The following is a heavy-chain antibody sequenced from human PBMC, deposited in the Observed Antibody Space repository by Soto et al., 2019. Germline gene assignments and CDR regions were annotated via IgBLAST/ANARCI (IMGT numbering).Heavy chain of an antibody. CDR3: ARRGGSSQGDDY. CDR2: INPNSGGT. V-gene: IGHV1-2*02. Sequence: QVQLVQSGAEVKKPGASVKVSCKASGYTFTGYYMHWVRQAPGQGLEWMGWINPNSGGTNYAQKFQGRVTITADESTSTAYMELSSLRSEDTAVYYCARRGGSSQGDDYWGQGTLVTVSS. D-gene: IGHD1-26*01. J-gene: IGHJ4*02. CDR1: GYTFTGYY.